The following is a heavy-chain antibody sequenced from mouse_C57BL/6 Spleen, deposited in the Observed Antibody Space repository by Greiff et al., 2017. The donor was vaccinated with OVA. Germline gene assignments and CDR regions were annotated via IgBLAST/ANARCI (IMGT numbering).Heavy chain of an antibody. Sequence: EVHLVESGGGLVKPGGSLKLSCAASGFTFSDYGMHWVRQAPEKGLEWVAYISSGSSTIYYADTVKGRFTISRDNAKNTLFLQMTSLRSEDTAMYYCARMGYYGSSYRYFDVWGTGTTVTVSS. CDR1: GFTFSDYG. CDR2: ISSGSSTI. V-gene: IGHV5-17*01. D-gene: IGHD1-1*01. J-gene: IGHJ1*03. CDR3: ARMGYYGSSYRYFDV.